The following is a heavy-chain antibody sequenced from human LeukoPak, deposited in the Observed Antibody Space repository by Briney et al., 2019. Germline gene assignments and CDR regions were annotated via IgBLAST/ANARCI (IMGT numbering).Heavy chain of an antibody. CDR2: ISGSGSST. Sequence: GGSLRLSCSASGFTFSTYAMSWVRQAPGKGLEWVSAISGSGSSTYYADSVKGRFTISRDNSKNTLFLQMNSLRAEDTAVYYCAKGYCSSSSCYSYAFDIWGQGTVVTVSS. V-gene: IGHV3-23*01. CDR3: AKGYCSSSSCYSYAFDI. J-gene: IGHJ3*02. CDR1: GFTFSTYA. D-gene: IGHD2-2*01.